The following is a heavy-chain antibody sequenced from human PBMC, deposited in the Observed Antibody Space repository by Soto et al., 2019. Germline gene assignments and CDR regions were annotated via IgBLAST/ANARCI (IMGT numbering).Heavy chain of an antibody. Sequence: VGSLRLSCAASGFTFSSYAMSWVRQAPGKGLEWVSAISVSGGSTYYADSVKGRFTTSRDNSKNTLYLQMNSLRAEDTAVYYCAKDGVSGSYYFYFDSWGQGALVTVSS. CDR3: AKDGVSGSYYFYFDS. V-gene: IGHV3-23*01. J-gene: IGHJ4*02. CDR1: GFTFSSYA. D-gene: IGHD1-26*01. CDR2: ISVSGGST.